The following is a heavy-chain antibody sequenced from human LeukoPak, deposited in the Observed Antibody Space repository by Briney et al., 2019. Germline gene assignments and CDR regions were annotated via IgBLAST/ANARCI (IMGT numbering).Heavy chain of an antibody. V-gene: IGHV3-48*01. CDR1: GSTFSSYS. J-gene: IGHJ4*01. CDR2: ISSSSSTI. D-gene: IGHD6-19*01. Sequence: PGGSLRLSCAASGSTFSSYSMNWVRQAPGKGLEWVSYISSSSSTIYYADSVKGRFTISRDNAKNSLYLQMNSLRAEDTAVYYCARDLAVAGPVYWAQGTLVTVSS. CDR3: ARDLAVAGPVY.